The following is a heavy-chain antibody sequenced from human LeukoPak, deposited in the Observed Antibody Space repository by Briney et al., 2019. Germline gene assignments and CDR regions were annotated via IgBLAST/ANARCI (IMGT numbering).Heavy chain of an antibody. D-gene: IGHD3-10*01. J-gene: IGHJ5*02. CDR3: ARRSHGSGSYHNWFDP. CDR1: GYTFTSYG. Sequence: ASVKVYCKASGYTFTSYGISWVRQAPGQGLEWMGWITAYNGDTNYPQKLQGRVTMTTDTSTSTAYMELRSLRSDDTAIYYCARRSHGSGSYHNWFDPWGQGTLVTVSS. V-gene: IGHV1-18*01. CDR2: ITAYNGDT.